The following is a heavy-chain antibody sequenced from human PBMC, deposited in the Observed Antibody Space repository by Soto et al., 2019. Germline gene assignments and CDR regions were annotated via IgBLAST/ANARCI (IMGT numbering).Heavy chain of an antibody. CDR2: ISYDGSNK. V-gene: IGHV3-30-3*01. D-gene: IGHD3-3*01. CDR1: GFTFSSYA. CDR3: ARGVVSGYYYYGMDV. J-gene: IGHJ6*02. Sequence: GGSLRLSCAASGFTFSSYAMHWVRQAPGKGLEWVAVISYDGSNKYYADSVKGRFTISRDNSKNTLYLQMNSLRAEDTAVYYCARGVVSGYYYYGMDVWGQGTTVTVSS.